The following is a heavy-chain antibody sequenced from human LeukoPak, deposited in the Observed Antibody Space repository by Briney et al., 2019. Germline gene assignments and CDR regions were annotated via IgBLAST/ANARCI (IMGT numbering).Heavy chain of an antibody. CDR3: ARRGYSYGFYYYMDV. D-gene: IGHD5-18*01. Sequence: GGSLRHSCAASGFTFSSYWMHWVRQAPGKGLVWVSRINSDGSSTSYADSVKGRFTISRDNAKNTLYLQMNSLRAEDTAVYYCARRGYSYGFYYYMDVWGKGTTVTVSS. CDR2: INSDGSST. V-gene: IGHV3-74*01. J-gene: IGHJ6*03. CDR1: GFTFSSYW.